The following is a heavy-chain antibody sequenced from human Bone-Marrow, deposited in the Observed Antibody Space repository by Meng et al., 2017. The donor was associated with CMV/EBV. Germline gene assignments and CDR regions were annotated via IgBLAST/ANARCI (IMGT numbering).Heavy chain of an antibody. CDR2: ISNDGTNK. CDR3: ARTIAVAGTWGYYYYGMAV. Sequence: GESLKISCAASGFIFRSYAMHRVRQAPGKGLEWVAVISNDGTNKYYADSVKGRFTISRDNSKNTVHLQMNSLRPEDTVVYYCARTIAVAGTWGYYYYGMAVWGQGHTVTGSS. J-gene: IGHJ6*01. D-gene: IGHD6-19*01. V-gene: IGHV3-30*04. CDR1: GFIFRSYA.